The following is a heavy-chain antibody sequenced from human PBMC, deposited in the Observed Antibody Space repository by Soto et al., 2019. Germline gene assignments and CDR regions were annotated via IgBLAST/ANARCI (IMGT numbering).Heavy chain of an antibody. Sequence: PSETLSLTCTVSGGSISSYYWSWIRQPPGKGLEWIGFIYSSGTTNYNPSLKSRVTISVDTSRNQFSLKLSSVTAADTAVYFCARDPFIWGQGTMVTVSS. CDR1: GGSISSYY. CDR2: IYSSGTT. V-gene: IGHV4-59*01. CDR3: ARDPFI. J-gene: IGHJ3*02.